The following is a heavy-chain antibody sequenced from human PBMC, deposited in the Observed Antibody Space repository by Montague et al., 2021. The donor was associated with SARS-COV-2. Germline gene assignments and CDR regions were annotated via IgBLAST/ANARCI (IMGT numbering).Heavy chain of an antibody. CDR1: GGSISSFSYY. V-gene: IGHV4-61*02. Sequence: TLSLTCTVSGGSISSFSYYWSWIRQPAGKGLEWIGRIYTSGTTDNSFSLKSRVTITVDTSKNQISLKLTPVTDADTAVYYCSRGHSSSWAHFDNWGQGSLVTVSS. J-gene: IGHJ4*02. D-gene: IGHD6-13*01. CDR2: IYTSGTT. CDR3: SRGHSSSWAHFDN.